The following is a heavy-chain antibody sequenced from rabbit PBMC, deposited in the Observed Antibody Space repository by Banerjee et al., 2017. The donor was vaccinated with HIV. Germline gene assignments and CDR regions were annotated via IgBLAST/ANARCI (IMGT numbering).Heavy chain of an antibody. CDR1: GFIFSDSFP. Sequence: QSLEESGGDLVKPGASLALTCTASGFIFSDSFPTCWVRQAPGKGLEWIACIAADSGFTSYANWAKGRFTISKTSSTTVTLQMTSLTAADTATYFCVRWGWLRGQGTLVTVS. V-gene: IGHV1S40*01. D-gene: IGHD4-2*01. J-gene: IGHJ4*01. CDR2: IAADSGFT. CDR3: VRWGWL.